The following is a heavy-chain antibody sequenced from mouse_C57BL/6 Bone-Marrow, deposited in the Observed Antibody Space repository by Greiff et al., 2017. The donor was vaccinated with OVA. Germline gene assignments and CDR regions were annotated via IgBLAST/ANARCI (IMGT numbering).Heavy chain of an antibody. V-gene: IGHV1-62-2*01. J-gene: IGHJ2*01. D-gene: IGHD1-1*01. CDR1: GYTFTEYT. CDR3: ARHVPDYYGSSYDYFDY. CDR2: FYPGSGSI. Sequence: VKLMESGAELVKPGASVKLSCKASGYTFTEYTIHWVKQRSGQGLEWIGWFYPGSGSIKYNEKFKDKATLTADKSSSTVYMELSRLTSEDSAVYFCARHVPDYYGSSYDYFDYWGQGTTLTVSS.